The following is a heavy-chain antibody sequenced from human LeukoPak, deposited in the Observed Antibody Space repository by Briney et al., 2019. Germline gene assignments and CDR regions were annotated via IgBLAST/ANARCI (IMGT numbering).Heavy chain of an antibody. CDR3: ARGRGYSGYPDWYFDL. D-gene: IGHD5-12*01. J-gene: IGHJ2*01. CDR1: GFTFSGYG. V-gene: IGHV3-33*01. CDR2: IWSDGSNK. Sequence: PGGSLRLSCAASGFTFSGYGMHWVRQAPGKGLEWVTVIWSDGSNKYYADSVKGRFTISRDNSKNTLYLQMNSLRAADTAVYYCARGRGYSGYPDWYFDLWGRGTLVTVSS.